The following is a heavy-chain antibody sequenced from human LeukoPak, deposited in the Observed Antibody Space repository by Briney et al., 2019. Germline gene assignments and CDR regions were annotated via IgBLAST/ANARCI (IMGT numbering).Heavy chain of an antibody. CDR2: ISAYNGNT. D-gene: IGHD6-13*01. J-gene: IGHJ4*02. CDR3: ARDYGIAAVTAYFGY. Sequence: ASVKVSCKASGYTFTSYGISWVRQAPGQGLEWMGWISAYNGNTNYAQKLQGRVTMTTDTSTSTAYMELRSLRSDDTAVYYCARDYGIAAVTAYFGYWGQGTLVTVSS. CDR1: GYTFTSYG. V-gene: IGHV1-18*01.